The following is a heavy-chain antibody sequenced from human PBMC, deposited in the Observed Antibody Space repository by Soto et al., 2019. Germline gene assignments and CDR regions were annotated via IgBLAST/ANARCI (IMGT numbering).Heavy chain of an antibody. CDR2: INHSGST. V-gene: IGHV4-34*01. Sequence: PSETLSLTCAVYGGSFSGYYWSWIRQPPGKGLEWIGEINHSGSTNYNPSLKSRVTISVDTSKNQFSLKLSSVTAADTAVYYCARGQRSRSWSISDYCGPGTLVTVSS. D-gene: IGHD6-13*01. CDR3: ARGQRSRSWSISDY. CDR1: GGSFSGYY. J-gene: IGHJ4*02.